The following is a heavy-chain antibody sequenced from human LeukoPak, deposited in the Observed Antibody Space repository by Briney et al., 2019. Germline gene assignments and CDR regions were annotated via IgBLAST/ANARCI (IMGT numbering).Heavy chain of an antibody. J-gene: IGHJ6*02. CDR2: IWYDGSNK. Sequence: GGSLRLSCAASGFTFSGYPMHWVRQAPGKGLEWVAVIWYDGSNKYYADSVKGRFTISRDNSKNTLYLQMNSLRAEDTAVYYCARVRSYYYYYGMDVWGQGTTVTVSS. CDR3: ARVRSYYYYYGMDV. V-gene: IGHV3-33*01. CDR1: GFTFSGYP.